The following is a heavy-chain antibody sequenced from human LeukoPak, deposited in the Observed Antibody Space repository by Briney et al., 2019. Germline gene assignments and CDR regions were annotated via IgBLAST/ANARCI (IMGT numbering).Heavy chain of an antibody. V-gene: IGHV4-59*01. CDR3: ATLGSTVTLDY. CDR1: GGSISSYY. D-gene: IGHD4-17*01. CDR2: IYYSGST. Sequence: SETLSLTCTVSGGSISSYYWSWIRQPPGKGLEWIGYIYYSGSTNYNPSLESRVTISVDTSKNQFSLKLSSVTAADTAVYYCATLGSTVTLDYWGQGTLVTVSS. J-gene: IGHJ4*02.